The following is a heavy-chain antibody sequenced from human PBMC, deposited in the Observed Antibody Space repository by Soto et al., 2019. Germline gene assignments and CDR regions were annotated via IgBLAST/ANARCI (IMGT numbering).Heavy chain of an antibody. CDR3: ARFSTKTDAFDI. CDR1: GGSISSYY. CDR2: IYYSGST. V-gene: IGHV4-59*01. Sequence: SETLSLTCTVSGGSISSYYWSWIRQPPGKGLEWIGYIYYSGSTNYNPSLKSRVTISVDTSKNQFSLKLSSVTAADTAVYYCARFSTKTDAFDIWGQGTMVTVSS. J-gene: IGHJ3*02.